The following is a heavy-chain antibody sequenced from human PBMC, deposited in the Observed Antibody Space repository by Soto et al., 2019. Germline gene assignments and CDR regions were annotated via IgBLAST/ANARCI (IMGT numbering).Heavy chain of an antibody. D-gene: IGHD2-2*01. CDR2: ISSSSSYI. J-gene: IGHJ4*02. CDR1: GFTFSSYS. Sequence: EVQLVESGGGLVKPGGSLRLSCAASGFTFSSYSMNWVRQDPGKGLEWVSSISSSSSYIYYADSVKGRFTISRDNAKNSLYLQMNSLRAEDTAVYYCARDKNVVVPAAKGMGWDYWGQGTLVTVSS. V-gene: IGHV3-21*01. CDR3: ARDKNVVVPAAKGMGWDY.